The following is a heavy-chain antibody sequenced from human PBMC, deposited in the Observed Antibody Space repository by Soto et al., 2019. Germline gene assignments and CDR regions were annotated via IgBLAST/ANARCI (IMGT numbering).Heavy chain of an antibody. Sequence: QVQLQESGPGLVKPSQTLSLTCTVSGGSISSGGYYWSWIRQHPGKGLEWIGYIYYSGSTYYNPPLKSRVTISVDTSRNQFSLKLSSVTAADTAVYYCARESVVISGWSSYGIDVWGQGTTVTVSS. CDR3: ARESVVISGWSSYGIDV. CDR1: GGSISSGGYY. CDR2: IYYSGST. V-gene: IGHV4-31*03. D-gene: IGHD6-19*01. J-gene: IGHJ6*02.